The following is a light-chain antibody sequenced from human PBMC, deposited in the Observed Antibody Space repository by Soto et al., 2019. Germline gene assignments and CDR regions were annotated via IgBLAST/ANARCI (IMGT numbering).Light chain of an antibody. V-gene: IGKV3-15*01. CDR1: QSVSSSY. CDR2: GAS. Sequence: EIVLTPSPGTLSLSPVGRATLSCRASQSVSSSYLAWYQQRPGQAPRLLIYGASTRATGIPARFSGSGSGTEFTLTISSLQSEDFAVYYCQQYNNWPKTFGPGTKVDIK. J-gene: IGKJ3*01. CDR3: QQYNNWPKT.